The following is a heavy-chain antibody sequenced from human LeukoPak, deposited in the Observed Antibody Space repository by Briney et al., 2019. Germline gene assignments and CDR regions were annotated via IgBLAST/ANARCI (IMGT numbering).Heavy chain of an antibody. Sequence: GGSLRLSCAASGFTFSSYWMSWVRQAPGKGLEWVANIKQDGSEKYYVDSVKGRFTISRDNAKNSLYLQMNSLRAEDTAVYYCARVRAARDFYYYYYGMDVWGQGTTATVSS. J-gene: IGHJ6*02. D-gene: IGHD6-6*01. CDR3: ARVRAARDFYYYYYGMDV. V-gene: IGHV3-7*01. CDR2: IKQDGSEK. CDR1: GFTFSSYW.